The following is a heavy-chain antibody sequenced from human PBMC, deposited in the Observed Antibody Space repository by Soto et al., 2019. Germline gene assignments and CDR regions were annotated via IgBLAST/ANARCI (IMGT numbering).Heavy chain of an antibody. V-gene: IGHV3-23*01. CDR3: XXXXXXXXXXXXFYY. CDR2: ISASGGST. Sequence: EVQLLESGGGLVQPGGSLRLSCAASGFTFSTYAMTWVRQAPGKGLEWVSAISASGGSTYYADSVKGRFTISRDNSKNTLYLQMNXLRVXXXAVXXCXXXXXXXXXXXXFYYWGQGTLVTVSS. J-gene: IGHJ4*02. CDR1: GFTFSTYA.